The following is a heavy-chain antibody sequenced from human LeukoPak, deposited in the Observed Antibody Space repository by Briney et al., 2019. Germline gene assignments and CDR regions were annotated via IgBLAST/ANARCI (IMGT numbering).Heavy chain of an antibody. CDR2: IYYSGST. V-gene: IGHV4-59*01. Sequence: PSETLSLTRTVSGGSISSYYWSWIRQPPGKGLEWIGYIYYSGSTNYNPSLKSRVTISVDTSKNQFSLKLSSVTAADTAVYYCARGGPPELLWFGETYYYGMDVWGKGTTVTVPS. J-gene: IGHJ6*04. D-gene: IGHD3-10*01. CDR1: GGSISSYY. CDR3: ARGGPPELLWFGETYYYGMDV.